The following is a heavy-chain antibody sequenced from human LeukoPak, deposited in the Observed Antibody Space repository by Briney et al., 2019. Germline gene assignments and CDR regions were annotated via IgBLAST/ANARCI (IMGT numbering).Heavy chain of an antibody. CDR2: IYYSGST. CDR3: ARRPPYDSSGYAFDY. J-gene: IGHJ4*02. Sequence: SETLSLTCTVSGGSISSYYWSWIRHPPGKGLEWIGYIYYSGSTNYNPSLKSRVTISVDTSKNQFSLKLSSVTAANTAVYYCARRPPYDSSGYAFDYWGQGTLVTVSS. CDR1: GGSISSYY. D-gene: IGHD3-22*01. V-gene: IGHV4-59*08.